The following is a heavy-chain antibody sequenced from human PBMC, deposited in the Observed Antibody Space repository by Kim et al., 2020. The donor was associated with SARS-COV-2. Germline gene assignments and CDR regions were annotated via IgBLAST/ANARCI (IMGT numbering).Heavy chain of an antibody. CDR2: ISYDGSNK. CDR3: ARGRDITMVRGVIWHYYGMDV. CDR1: GFTFSSYA. Sequence: GGSLRLSCAASGFTFSSYAMHWVRQAPGKGLEWVAVISYDGSNKYYADSVKGRFTISRDNSKNTLYLQMNSLRAEDTAVYYCARGRDITMVRGVIWHYYGMDVWGQGTTVTVSS. J-gene: IGHJ6*02. D-gene: IGHD3-10*01. V-gene: IGHV3-30-3*01.